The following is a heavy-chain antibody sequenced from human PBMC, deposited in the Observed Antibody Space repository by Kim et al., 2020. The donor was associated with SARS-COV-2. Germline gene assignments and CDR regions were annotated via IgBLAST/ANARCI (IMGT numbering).Heavy chain of an antibody. Sequence: GGSLRLSCAASGFTFSSYSMNWVRQAPGKGLEWVSSISSSSSYIYYADSVKGRFTISRDNAKNSLYLQMNSLRAEDTAVYYCARDSPTYYDILTGDYYYYGMDVWGQGTTVTVSS. CDR1: GFTFSSYS. J-gene: IGHJ6*02. CDR2: ISSSSSYI. V-gene: IGHV3-21*01. D-gene: IGHD3-9*01. CDR3: ARDSPTYYDILTGDYYYYGMDV.